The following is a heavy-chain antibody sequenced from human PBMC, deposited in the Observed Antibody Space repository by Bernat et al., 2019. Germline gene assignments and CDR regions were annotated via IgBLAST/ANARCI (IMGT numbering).Heavy chain of an antibody. V-gene: IGHV4-34*01. CDR3: ARRRGAIFGVVTPSFDP. D-gene: IGHD3-3*01. CDR2: INHSGST. Sequence: QVQLQQWGAGLLKPSETLSLTCAVYGGSFSGYYWSWIRQPPGKGLEWIGEINHSGSTNYNPSLKSRVTIPVDTSKNQFSLKLSSVIAAGTAVYYCARRRGAIFGVVTPSFDPWGQGTLVTVPS. CDR1: GGSFSGYY. J-gene: IGHJ5*02.